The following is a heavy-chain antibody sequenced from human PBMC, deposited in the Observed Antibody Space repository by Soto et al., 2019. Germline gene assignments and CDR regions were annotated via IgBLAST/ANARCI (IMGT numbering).Heavy chain of an antibody. CDR1: GFSLSNARMG. CDR3: ARIPYDFWSGYYYWFDP. Sequence: SGPTLVNPTETLTLTCTVSGFSLSNARMGVSWIRQPPGKALEWLARIFSNDEKSYSTSLKSRLTISKDTSKSQVVLTMTNMDPVDTATYYCARIPYDFWSGYYYWFDPWGQGTLVTVSS. D-gene: IGHD3-3*01. J-gene: IGHJ5*02. V-gene: IGHV2-26*01. CDR2: IFSNDEK.